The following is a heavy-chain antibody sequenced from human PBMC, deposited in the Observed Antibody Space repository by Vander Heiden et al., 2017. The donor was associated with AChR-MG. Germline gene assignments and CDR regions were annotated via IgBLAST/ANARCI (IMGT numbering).Heavy chain of an antibody. CDR2: ISYDGSNK. Sequence: QVQLVESGGGVVQPGRSLRLSCAASGFTFSSYGMHWVRQAPGKGLEWVAVISYDGSNKYYADSVKGRFTISRDNSKNTLYLQMNSLRAEDTAVYYCAKGKTRRGRYYFDYWGQGTLVTVSS. CDR3: AKGKTRRGRYYFDY. J-gene: IGHJ4*02. CDR1: GFTFSSYG. V-gene: IGHV3-30*18.